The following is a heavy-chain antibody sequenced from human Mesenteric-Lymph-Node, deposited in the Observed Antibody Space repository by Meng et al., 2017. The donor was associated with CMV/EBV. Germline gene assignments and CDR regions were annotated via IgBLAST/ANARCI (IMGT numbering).Heavy chain of an antibody. Sequence: QVHFHQGAAVLFKPSATLSVTCAVYGGSFSGYYWNWIRQSPEKGLEWIGEINHSGSTTYNPSFTSRIIISVDTSTNQISLNMSSVTAADTAVYYCARGSSYDILTGYFDYWGQGALVTVSS. CDR2: INHSGST. CDR1: GGSFSGYY. V-gene: IGHV4-34*01. D-gene: IGHD3-9*01. CDR3: ARGSSYDILTGYFDY. J-gene: IGHJ4*02.